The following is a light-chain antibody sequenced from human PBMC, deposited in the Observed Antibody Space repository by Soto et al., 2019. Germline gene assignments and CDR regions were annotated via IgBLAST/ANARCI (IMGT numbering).Light chain of an antibody. V-gene: IGLV2-23*01. Sequence: QSALTQPASVSGSPGQSITISCTGTSSDIGTYNLVSWYQQHPGNAPKLMIYEATKRPSGVSSRFSGPKSGNTASLTISGLQTEDEADYYCCSYAGGSTLVFGGGTKLTVL. CDR1: SSDIGTYNL. CDR2: EAT. J-gene: IGLJ3*02. CDR3: CSYAGGSTLV.